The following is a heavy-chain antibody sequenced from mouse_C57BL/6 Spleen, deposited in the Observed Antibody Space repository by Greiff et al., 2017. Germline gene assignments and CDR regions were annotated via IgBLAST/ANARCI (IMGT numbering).Heavy chain of an antibody. V-gene: IGHV5-16*01. J-gene: IGHJ2*01. D-gene: IGHD1-1*01. CDR2: INYDGSST. CDR3: ARDYYGRGDFDY. CDR1: GFTFSDYY. Sequence: EVKLVESEGGLVQPGSSMKLSCTASGFTFSDYYMAWVRQVPEKGLEWVANINYDGSSTYYLDSLKSRFIISRDNAKNILYLQMSSLKSEDTATYYCARDYYGRGDFDYWGQGTTLTVSS.